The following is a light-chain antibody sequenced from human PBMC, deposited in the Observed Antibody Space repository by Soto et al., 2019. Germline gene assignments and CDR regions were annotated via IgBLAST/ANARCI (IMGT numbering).Light chain of an antibody. J-gene: IGKJ1*01. V-gene: IGKV3-15*01. CDR2: GAS. CDR1: QSVSSN. CDR3: QQYNNLPRT. Sequence: EVVITQSPATLSASPGERATLSCRASQSVSSNLAWYQQKPGQAPRLLIYGASTRATGIPARFSGSGSGTEFTLTISSLQSEDFAVYYCQQYNNLPRTFGQGTKVDIK.